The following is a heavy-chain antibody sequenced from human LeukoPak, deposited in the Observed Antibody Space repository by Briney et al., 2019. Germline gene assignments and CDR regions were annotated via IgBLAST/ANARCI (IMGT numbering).Heavy chain of an antibody. Sequence: SETLSLTCTVSGGSISSGSYYWSWIRQPAGKGLEWIGRIYTSGSTNYNPSLKSRVTISVDTSKNQFSLKLSSVTAADTAVYYCARSDILTGYYSSALVDWGQGTLVTVSS. V-gene: IGHV4-61*02. D-gene: IGHD3-9*01. J-gene: IGHJ4*02. CDR3: ARSDILTGYYSSALVD. CDR1: GGSISSGSYY. CDR2: IYTSGST.